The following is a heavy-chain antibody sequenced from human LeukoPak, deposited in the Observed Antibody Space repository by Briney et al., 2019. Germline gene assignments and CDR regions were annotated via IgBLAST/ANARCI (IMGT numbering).Heavy chain of an antibody. V-gene: IGHV3-9*03. Sequence: GRSLRLSCAASGFSFRDYAMHWVRQAPGKGLEWVSGISWYGGNTGYADSVKGRFSISRDNAKNSLYLQMNSLSAEDMAFYYCAKAITIVEEYFDLWGRGTLVTVSS. CDR3: AKAITIVEEYFDL. J-gene: IGHJ2*01. D-gene: IGHD1-14*01. CDR1: GFSFRDYA. CDR2: ISWYGGNT.